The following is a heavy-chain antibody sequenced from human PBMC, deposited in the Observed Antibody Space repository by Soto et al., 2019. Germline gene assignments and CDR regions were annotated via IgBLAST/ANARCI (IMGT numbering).Heavy chain of an antibody. D-gene: IGHD3-22*01. CDR1: GYSISSGYY. CDR2: IYHSGST. CDR3: ARVAHYYDSSGFFDY. Sequence: SETLSLTCAVSGYSISSGYYCGWLRQPPGKGLEWIGSIYHSGSTYYNPSLKSRVTISVDTSKNQFSLKLSSVTAADTAVYYCARVAHYYDSSGFFDYWGQGTLVTVSS. J-gene: IGHJ4*02. V-gene: IGHV4-38-2*01.